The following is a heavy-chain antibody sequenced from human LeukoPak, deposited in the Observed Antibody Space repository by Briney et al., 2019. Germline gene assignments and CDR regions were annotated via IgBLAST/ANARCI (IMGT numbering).Heavy chain of an antibody. Sequence: SETLSLTCTDSGGSISSYYWSWIRQPPGKGLEWIGYIYYSGSTNYNPSLKSRVTISVDTSKNQFSLKLSSVTAADTAVYYCARDVRFFGRDVYYYMDVWGKGTTVTVSS. CDR2: IYYSGST. V-gene: IGHV4-59*01. J-gene: IGHJ6*03. CDR1: GGSISSYY. CDR3: ARDVRFFGRDVYYYMDV. D-gene: IGHD3-3*01.